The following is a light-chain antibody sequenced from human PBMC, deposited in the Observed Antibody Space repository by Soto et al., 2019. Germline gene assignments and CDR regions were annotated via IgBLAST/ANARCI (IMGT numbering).Light chain of an antibody. CDR3: QQYDNYPLT. V-gene: IGKV1-5*01. CDR2: DAS. Sequence: DIQMTQSPATLSASVGDRVTITCRASQSVRRWLAWYQQKPGTAPKLLIFDASRLESGVPSRFSGSASGTEFTLTISSLQPDDFATYYCQQYDNYPLTFGGGTKVEIK. CDR1: QSVRRW. J-gene: IGKJ4*01.